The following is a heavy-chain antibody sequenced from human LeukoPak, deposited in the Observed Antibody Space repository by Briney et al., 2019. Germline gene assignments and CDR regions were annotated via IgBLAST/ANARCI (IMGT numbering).Heavy chain of an antibody. D-gene: IGHD6-19*01. CDR2: MNPNSGNT. V-gene: IGHV1-8*01. CDR1: GYTFTSYD. Sequence: GASVTVSCKASGYTFTSYDINWVRQATGQGLEWMGWMNPNSGNTGYAQKFQGGVTMTRNTSISTAYMELSSLRSEDTAVYYCARAGHSSGWSYYYYYGMDVWGQGTTVTVSS. J-gene: IGHJ6*02. CDR3: ARAGHSSGWSYYYYYGMDV.